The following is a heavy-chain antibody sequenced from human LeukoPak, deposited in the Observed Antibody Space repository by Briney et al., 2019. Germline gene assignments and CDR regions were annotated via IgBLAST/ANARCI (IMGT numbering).Heavy chain of an antibody. CDR1: GGTFSSYA. D-gene: IGHD3-3*01. CDR2: IITIFGTA. J-gene: IGHJ2*01. V-gene: IGHV1-69*05. Sequence: SVKVSCKASGGTFSSYAISWVRQAPGQGPEWMGGIITIFGTANYAQKFQGRVTITTDESTSTAYMELSSLRSEDTAVYYCASITIFGVGPRSYWYFDLWGRGTLVTVSS. CDR3: ASITIFGVGPRSYWYFDL.